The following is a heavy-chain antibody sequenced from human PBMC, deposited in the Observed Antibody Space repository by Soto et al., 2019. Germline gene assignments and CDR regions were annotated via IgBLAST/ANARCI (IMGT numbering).Heavy chain of an antibody. V-gene: IGHV1-8*01. D-gene: IGHD6-19*01. Sequence: QVQLVQSGAEVKKPGAPVKVSCKASGYTFTSYDINWVRQAAGQGLEWMGWMNPNSGNTGYAQKFQGRVTMTRTTSISTAYMELSSLRSEDTAVYYCASSSGWYVGYYFDYWGQGTLVTVSS. CDR2: MNPNSGNT. J-gene: IGHJ4*02. CDR1: GYTFTSYD. CDR3: ASSSGWYVGYYFDY.